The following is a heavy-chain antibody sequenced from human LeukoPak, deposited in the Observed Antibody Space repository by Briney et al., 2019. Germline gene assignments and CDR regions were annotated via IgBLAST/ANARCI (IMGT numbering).Heavy chain of an antibody. V-gene: IGHV3-33*01. D-gene: IGHD3-10*01. CDR3: ARQRGGYYGSGSYGNWFDP. J-gene: IGHJ5*02. CDR1: GFTFSSYG. CDR2: IWYDGSNK. Sequence: GRSLRLSCAASGFTFSSYGMHWVRQAPGKGLEWVAVIWYDGSNKYYADSVKGRFTISRDNSKNTLYLQMNSLRAEDTAVYYCARQRGGYYGSGSYGNWFDPWGQGTLVTVSS.